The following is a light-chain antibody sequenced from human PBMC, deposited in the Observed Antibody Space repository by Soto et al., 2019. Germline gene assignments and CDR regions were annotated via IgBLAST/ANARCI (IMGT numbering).Light chain of an antibody. Sequence: EIELTQSPATLSLSPGETATLSCRASQNVDKFLAWYQQRPGQPPRLLIFDSSNRATGVPVRFSGSGSGTVFTLTIGSLEPEDSAVYYCQQRKNWPTITFGQGTRLEIK. J-gene: IGKJ5*01. CDR2: DSS. CDR3: QQRKNWPTIT. V-gene: IGKV3-11*01. CDR1: QNVDKF.